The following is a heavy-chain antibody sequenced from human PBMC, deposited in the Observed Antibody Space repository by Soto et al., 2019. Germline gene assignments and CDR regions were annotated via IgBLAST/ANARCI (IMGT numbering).Heavy chain of an antibody. CDR3: ARDPGFDSSGFYYFYALDV. V-gene: IGHV6-1*01. CDR1: GDSVSSSSAA. D-gene: IGHD5-18*01. CDR2: TYYRSKWYN. J-gene: IGHJ6*02. Sequence: SQTLSLTCAISGDSVSSSSAAWNWIRQSPSRGFEWLGRTYYRSKWYNEYALSLQSRISINPDTAKNRFSLQLHSVTPEDTAVYYCARDPGFDSSGFYYFYALDVWGQGTTVTAP.